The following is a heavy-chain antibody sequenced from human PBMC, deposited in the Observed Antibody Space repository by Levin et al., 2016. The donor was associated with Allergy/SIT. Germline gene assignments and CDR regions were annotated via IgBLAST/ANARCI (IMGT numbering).Heavy chain of an antibody. CDR1: GYTFTGYY. CDR2: INPNSGGT. CDR3: ARATSPAQYYFDY. V-gene: IGHV1-2*02. J-gene: IGHJ4*02. Sequence: ASVKVSCKASGYTFTGYYMHWVRQAPGQGLEWMGWINPNSGGTNYAQKFQGRVTMTRDTSISTAYMELSRLRSDDTAVYYCARATSPAQYYFDYWGQGTLVTVSS.